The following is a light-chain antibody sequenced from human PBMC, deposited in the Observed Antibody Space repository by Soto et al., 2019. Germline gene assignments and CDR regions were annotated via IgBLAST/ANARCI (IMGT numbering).Light chain of an antibody. J-gene: IGKJ5*01. Sequence: EIVLTQSPGTLSLSPGERATLSCRASQSVGSSCLAWYQQKPGQAPRLLIYNASSRATGIPDRFSGSGSGTDFTLTISRLEPEDFAVYYCQQYGSSPLITFGQGTRLEI. V-gene: IGKV3-20*01. CDR1: QSVGSSC. CDR2: NAS. CDR3: QQYGSSPLIT.